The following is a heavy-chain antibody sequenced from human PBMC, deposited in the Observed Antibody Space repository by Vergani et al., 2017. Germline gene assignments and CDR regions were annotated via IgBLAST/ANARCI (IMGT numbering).Heavy chain of an antibody. CDR1: GFTFSSYS. Sequence: EVQLVESGGGLVKPGGSLRLSCAASGFTFSSYSMNWVRQAPGKGLEWVSSISSSSSYIYYADSVKGRFTISRDNAKNSLYLQMNSLRAEDTAVYYCARDQRYRWSYLFMYVWGKGTTVTVSS. J-gene: IGHJ6*03. D-gene: IGHD1-26*01. V-gene: IGHV3-21*01. CDR2: ISSSSSYI. CDR3: ARDQRYRWSYLFMYV.